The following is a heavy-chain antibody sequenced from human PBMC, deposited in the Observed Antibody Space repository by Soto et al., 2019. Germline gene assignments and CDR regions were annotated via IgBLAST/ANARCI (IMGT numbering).Heavy chain of an antibody. J-gene: IGHJ5*02. CDR3: ARDRRYSYGSKSLAGNNWFDP. V-gene: IGHV3-30-3*01. Sequence: QVQLVESGGGVVQPGRSLRLSCAASGFTFSSYAMHWVRQAPGKGLEWVAVISYDGSNKYYADSVKGRFTISRDNSKNTLYLQMNSLRAEDTAVYYCARDRRYSYGSKSLAGNNWFDPWGQGTLVTVSS. CDR2: ISYDGSNK. D-gene: IGHD5-18*01. CDR1: GFTFSSYA.